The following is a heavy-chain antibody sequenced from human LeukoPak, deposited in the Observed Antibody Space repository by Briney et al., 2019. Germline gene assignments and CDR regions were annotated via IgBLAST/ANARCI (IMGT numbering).Heavy chain of an antibody. CDR3: ARLYGTYPGWFDP. CDR2: IWYDGSNK. Sequence: GGSLRLSCAASGFTFSSYEMNWVRQAPGKGLEWVAVIWYDGSNKYYADSVKGRFTISRDNSKNTLYLQMNSLRAEDTAVYYCARLYGTYPGWFDPWGQGTLVTVSS. CDR1: GFTFSSYE. J-gene: IGHJ5*02. D-gene: IGHD4-17*01. V-gene: IGHV3-33*08.